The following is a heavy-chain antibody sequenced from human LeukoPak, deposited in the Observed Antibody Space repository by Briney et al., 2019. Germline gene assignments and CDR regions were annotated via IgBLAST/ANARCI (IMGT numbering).Heavy chain of an antibody. CDR2: IFGGGST. J-gene: IGHJ4*02. D-gene: IGHD3-10*01. V-gene: IGHV3-53*01. Sequence: PGGSLRLSCAASGFTFSSYSMNRVRQAPGKGLEWVSVIFGGGSTYYADSVKGRFTISRDNSKNTLYLQMNSLRAEDTAVYYCARGGVRGTYYYFDYWGQGTLVTVSS. CDR1: GFTFSSYS. CDR3: ARGGVRGTYYYFDY.